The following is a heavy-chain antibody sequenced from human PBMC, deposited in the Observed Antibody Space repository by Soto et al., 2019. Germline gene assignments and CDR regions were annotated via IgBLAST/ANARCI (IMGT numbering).Heavy chain of an antibody. CDR2: IYYSGST. J-gene: IGHJ4*02. D-gene: IGHD2-15*01. V-gene: IGHV4-30-4*01. CDR1: GGSISSGYYY. CDR3: ARVQVVATYYFDY. Sequence: PSETLSLTCTVSGGSISSGYYYWSWIRQPPGKGLEWIGYIYYSGSTYYNPSLKSRVTISVDTSKNQFSLKLSSVTAADTAVYYCARVQVVATYYFDYWGQGTLVTVSS.